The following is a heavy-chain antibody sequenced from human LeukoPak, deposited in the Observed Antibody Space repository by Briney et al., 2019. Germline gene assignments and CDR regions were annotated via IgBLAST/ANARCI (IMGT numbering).Heavy chain of an antibody. D-gene: IGHD5-12*01. Sequence: SETLSLTCTVSGGSISRYFWSWIRQPPGKGLEWLGYIYYSGSTNYNPSLKSRVTISVDTSKDQFSLKLSSVTAADTAVYYCARDVQPSGYDSAFDYWGQGTLVTVSS. CDR3: ARDVQPSGYDSAFDY. CDR1: GGSISRYF. V-gene: IGHV4-59*01. CDR2: IYYSGST. J-gene: IGHJ4*02.